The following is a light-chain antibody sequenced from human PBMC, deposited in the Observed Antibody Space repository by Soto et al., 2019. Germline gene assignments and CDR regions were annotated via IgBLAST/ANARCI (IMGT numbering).Light chain of an antibody. CDR3: QQSYT. V-gene: IGKV1-39*01. CDR1: QSISNY. CDR2: CAS. Sequence: DIQMTQSPSSLSASVGDRVTITCRASQSISNYLNWYQQKPGKVPELLVYCASSLQSGVPSRFSGSGSWTDFTLTINSLQPEDFATYYCQQSYTFGQGTKLEIK. J-gene: IGKJ2*01.